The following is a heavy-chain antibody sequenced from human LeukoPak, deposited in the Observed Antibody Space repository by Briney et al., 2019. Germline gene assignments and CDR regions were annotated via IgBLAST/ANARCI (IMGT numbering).Heavy chain of an antibody. D-gene: IGHD3-22*01. J-gene: IGHJ4*02. CDR2: ISDSGGRT. CDR3: AKRGVVIRVILVGFHKEAYYFDS. CDR1: GITLSNYG. V-gene: IGHV3-23*01. Sequence: GGSLRLSCAVSGITLSNYGVSWVRQAPGKGLEWVAGISDSGGRTNYADSVKGRFTISRDSPKNTLHLQMNSLRAEDTAVYFCAKRGVVIRVILVGFHKEAYYFDSWGQGALVTVSS.